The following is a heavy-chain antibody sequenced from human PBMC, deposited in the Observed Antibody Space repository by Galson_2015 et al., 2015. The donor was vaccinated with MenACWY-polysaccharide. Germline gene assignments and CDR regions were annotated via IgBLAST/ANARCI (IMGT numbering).Heavy chain of an antibody. J-gene: IGHJ5*01. D-gene: IGHD1-26*01. V-gene: IGHV4-61*01. Sequence: ETLSLTCTVSGGSVSSTTDYWAWLRQSPGKGLEWIGYLSSNGRANRNPSLQSRVSISIDTSTNQFSLRLSSVTAADTAIYYCAREPAYSGSFGWFDSWGQGTLVTVSP. CDR1: GGSVSSTTDY. CDR3: AREPAYSGSFGWFDS. CDR2: LSSNGRA.